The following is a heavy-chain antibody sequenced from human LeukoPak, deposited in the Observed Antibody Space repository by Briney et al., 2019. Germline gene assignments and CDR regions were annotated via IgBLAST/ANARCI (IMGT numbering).Heavy chain of an antibody. CDR1: GFSFSSYD. Sequence: GGSLRLSCAASGFSFSSYDMHWVRQAPGQGLEWVAVIWYDGSNKYYADSVKGRFTISRDNSKNTLYLQMNSLRAEDTAVYYCAKDDYDFWSGWFDPWGQGTLVTVSS. J-gene: IGHJ5*02. D-gene: IGHD3-3*01. CDR2: IWYDGSNK. CDR3: AKDDYDFWSGWFDP. V-gene: IGHV3-33*06.